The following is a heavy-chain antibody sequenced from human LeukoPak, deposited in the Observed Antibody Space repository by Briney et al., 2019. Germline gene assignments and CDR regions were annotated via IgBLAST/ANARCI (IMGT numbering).Heavy chain of an antibody. CDR3: ARASNYDSSGYYFHRYFDL. V-gene: IGHV4-59*01. CDR2: IYYSGTT. CDR1: SGSLSNYY. J-gene: IGHJ2*01. Sequence: PSETLSLTCSVSSGSLSNYYWSWVRQSPGKGLEWIGYIYYSGTTKYNPSLKSRVTLSIDTSQSRFSLKMNSVTAADTAVYYCARASNYDSSGYYFHRYFDLWGRGTLVTVSS. D-gene: IGHD3-22*01.